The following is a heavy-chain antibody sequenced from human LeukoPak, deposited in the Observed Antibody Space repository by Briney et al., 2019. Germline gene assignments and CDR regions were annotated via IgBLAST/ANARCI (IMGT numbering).Heavy chain of an antibody. D-gene: IGHD1-26*01. CDR3: ARGGDIVGTSRSAFDI. J-gene: IGHJ3*02. V-gene: IGHV3-53*01. CDR1: GFTVSNNY. Sequence: GGSLRLSCAASGFTVSNNYMSWVRQAPGKGLEWVSLIYSSGSTDYEDSVKGRFTISRDNSKNTLYLQMNSLRDEDTAVYYCARGGDIVGTSRSAFDIGGQGTMVTVSS. CDR2: IYSSGST.